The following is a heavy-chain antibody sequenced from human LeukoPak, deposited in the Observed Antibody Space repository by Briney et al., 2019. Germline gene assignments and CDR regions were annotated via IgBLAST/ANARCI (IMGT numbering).Heavy chain of an antibody. Sequence: GRSLRVSCAPSGFTVSSNYMSCVRQHPGKGLEWVSVISSGGRTYSAASVKGRFTISRDNSKNTLYLQMNSLRVEDTAVYHCGRGVVTRFGVVSAHFDYWGQGTLATVSS. CDR1: GFTVSSNY. D-gene: IGHD3-3*01. J-gene: IGHJ4*02. CDR2: ISSGGRT. V-gene: IGHV3-66*02. CDR3: GRGVVTRFGVVSAHFDY.